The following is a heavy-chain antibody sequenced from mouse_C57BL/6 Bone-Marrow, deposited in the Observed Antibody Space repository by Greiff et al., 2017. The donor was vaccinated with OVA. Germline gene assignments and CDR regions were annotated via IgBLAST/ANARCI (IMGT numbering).Heavy chain of an antibody. J-gene: IGHJ4*01. D-gene: IGHD1-1*01. CDR1: GYTFTDYY. Sequence: VQLQQSGPELVKPGASVKISCKASGYTFTDYYMNWVKQSHGKSLEWIGDINPNNGGTSYNQKFKGKATLTVDKSSSTAYMELRSLTSEDSAVYYCARFPATTGGAMDYWGQGTSVTVSS. V-gene: IGHV1-26*01. CDR2: INPNNGGT. CDR3: ARFPATTGGAMDY.